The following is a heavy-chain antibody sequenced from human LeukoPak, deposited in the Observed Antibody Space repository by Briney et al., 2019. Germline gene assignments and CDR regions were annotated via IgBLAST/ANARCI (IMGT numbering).Heavy chain of an antibody. Sequence: ASVKVSCKASGYTFTSYYLHWVRQAPGQGLEWMGIINPSGGSKSYAQKFQGRVTMTRDTSTSTVYMELSSLRSEDTAVYYCARTLTLPNWFDPWGQGTLVTVSS. D-gene: IGHD2-21*02. CDR2: INPSGGSK. CDR3: ARTLTLPNWFDP. V-gene: IGHV1-46*01. CDR1: GYTFTSYY. J-gene: IGHJ5*02.